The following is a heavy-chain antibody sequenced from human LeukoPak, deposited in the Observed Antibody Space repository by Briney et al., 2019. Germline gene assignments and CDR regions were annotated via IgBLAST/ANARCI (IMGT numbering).Heavy chain of an antibody. CDR1: GFTLSSYW. Sequence: GGSLRLSWAASGFTLSSYWMSWVRQAPGRGLEWVANIKQDGSEKYYVDSVKGRFTISRDNAKKSLYLQMNSLRGEDTAIYYCAEGSNYGDSSFWGQGTLVTVSS. CDR3: AEGSNYGDSSF. V-gene: IGHV3-7*01. CDR2: IKQDGSEK. J-gene: IGHJ4*02. D-gene: IGHD4-17*01.